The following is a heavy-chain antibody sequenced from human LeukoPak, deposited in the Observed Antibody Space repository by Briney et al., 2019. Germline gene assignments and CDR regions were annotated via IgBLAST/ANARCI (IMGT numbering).Heavy chain of an antibody. CDR1: GYTFTGYY. CDR2: INPNSGGT. D-gene: IGHD2-21*02. Sequence: ASVKVSCKASGYTFTGYYMHWVRQAPGQGLEWMGWINPNSGGTNYAQKFQGRVTMTRDTSISTAYMELSRLRSDDTAAYYCARAGHCGGDCYSDYWGQGTLVTVSS. J-gene: IGHJ4*02. V-gene: IGHV1-2*02. CDR3: ARAGHCGGDCYSDY.